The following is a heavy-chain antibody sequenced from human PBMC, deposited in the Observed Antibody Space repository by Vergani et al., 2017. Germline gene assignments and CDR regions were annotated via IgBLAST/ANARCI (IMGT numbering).Heavy chain of an antibody. CDR1: GFTTGDYV. Sequence: EAQLAESGGGLVQPGQSLRLSCTASGFTTGDYVMSWFRQAPGKGLEWVGLIRSDMFGDGGTREYAASVNGRFNISRDDSRGTVYLQMDRLESADTAVYYCARRIVVEPGIPRVDGLDPWGPGTLVTVSS. CDR3: ARRIVVEPGIPRVDGLDP. D-gene: IGHD2-15*01. CDR2: IRSDMFGDGGTR. J-gene: IGHJ5*02. V-gene: IGHV3-49*03.